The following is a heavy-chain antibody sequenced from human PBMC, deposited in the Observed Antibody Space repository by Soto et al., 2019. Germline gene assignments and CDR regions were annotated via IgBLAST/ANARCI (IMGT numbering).Heavy chain of an antibody. CDR3: ARDDGYCSGGSCYPPARNWFDP. J-gene: IGHJ5*02. V-gene: IGHV1-69*13. CDR1: GGTFSSYA. Sequence: SVKVSCKASGGTFSSYAISWVRQAPGQGLEWMGGIIPIFGTANYAQKFQGRVTITADESTSTAYMALSSLRSEDTAVYYCARDDGYCSGGSCYPPARNWFDPWGQGTRVTSPQ. D-gene: IGHD2-15*01. CDR2: IIPIFGTA.